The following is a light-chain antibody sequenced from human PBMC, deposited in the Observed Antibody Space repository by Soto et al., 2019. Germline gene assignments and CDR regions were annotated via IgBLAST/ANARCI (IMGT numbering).Light chain of an antibody. V-gene: IGLV2-14*03. CDR2: DVT. CDR1: SSDVGGYKY. CDR3: CSYTDSSTYV. J-gene: IGLJ1*01. Sequence: QSVLTQPASVSGSPGQSISISCTGTSSDVGGYKYVSWFQQHPGKAPKLMLYDVTNRPSGVSDRFSGSKSGNTASLTISGLQAEGEADYFCCSYTDSSTYVFGTGTKVTVL.